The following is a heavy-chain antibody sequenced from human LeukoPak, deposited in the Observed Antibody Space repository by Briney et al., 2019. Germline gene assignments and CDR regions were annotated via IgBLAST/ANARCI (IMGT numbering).Heavy chain of an antibody. D-gene: IGHD4-17*01. CDR3: ARLTYGYSTFDI. Sequence: GGSLRLSCAASGFTVSSNYMSWVRQAPGKGPECVSVIHSGGSTYYADSVKGRFTISRDNSKNTLYLQMNSLRAEDTAVYYCARLTYGYSTFDIWGQGTMVTVSS. CDR2: IHSGGST. CDR1: GFTVSSNY. V-gene: IGHV3-66*01. J-gene: IGHJ3*02.